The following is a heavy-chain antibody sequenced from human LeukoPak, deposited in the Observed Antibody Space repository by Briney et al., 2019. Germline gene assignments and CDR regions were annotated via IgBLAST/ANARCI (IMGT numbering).Heavy chain of an antibody. CDR1: GFTFSSYA. V-gene: IGHV3-30-3*01. J-gene: IGHJ4*02. CDR2: ISYDGSNK. CDR3: ASTYSGYEDY. Sequence: PGWSLRLSCAASGFTFSSYAMHWVRQAPGKGLEWVAVISYDGSNKYYADSVKGRFTISRDNSKNTLYLQMNSLRAEDTAVYYCASTYSGYEDYWGQGTLVTVSS. D-gene: IGHD5-12*01.